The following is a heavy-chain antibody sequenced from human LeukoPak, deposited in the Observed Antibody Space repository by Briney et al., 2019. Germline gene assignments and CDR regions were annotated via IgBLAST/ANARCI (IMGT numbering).Heavy chain of an antibody. V-gene: IGHV3-21*01. CDR1: GFTFSAYS. Sequence: PGGSLRLSCAASGFTFSAYSMNWVRQAPGKGLEWVSSISSSSSYIYYADSVKGRFTISRDNAKNSLYLQMNSLRAEDTAVYYCAREAEEAIDYWGQGTLVTVSS. D-gene: IGHD6-13*01. J-gene: IGHJ4*02. CDR2: ISSSSSYI. CDR3: AREAEEAIDY.